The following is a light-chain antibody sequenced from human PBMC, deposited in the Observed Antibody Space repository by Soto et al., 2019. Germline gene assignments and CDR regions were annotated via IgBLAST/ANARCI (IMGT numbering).Light chain of an antibody. V-gene: IGKV3-20*01. Sequence: EIVLTQSPGTLSLSPGERAILSCRASQSVSGSHLAWYQQKPGQAPRLLIYGASSRATGIPDRFSGSGSGTDFTLTISRLEPEDFAVYYCQQYGSSPLTFGGGTKVDIK. CDR2: GAS. CDR3: QQYGSSPLT. J-gene: IGKJ4*01. CDR1: QSVSGSH.